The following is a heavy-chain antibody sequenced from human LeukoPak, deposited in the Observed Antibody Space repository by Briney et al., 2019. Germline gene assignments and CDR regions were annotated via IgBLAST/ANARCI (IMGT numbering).Heavy chain of an antibody. J-gene: IGHJ4*01. CDR3: ARGLGWITPGAPYFDL. CDR2: ISSSGGHI. D-gene: IGHD5-12*01. Sequence: GGSLRLSCAASGFTFSSYSMNWVRQAPGKGREWLSAISSSGGHIYYAGSVQGRFTISRDDAKESVYLQLNSLRAEDTAVYYCARGLGWITPGAPYFDLWGHGTLVTVSS. V-gene: IGHV3-21*01. CDR1: GFTFSSYS.